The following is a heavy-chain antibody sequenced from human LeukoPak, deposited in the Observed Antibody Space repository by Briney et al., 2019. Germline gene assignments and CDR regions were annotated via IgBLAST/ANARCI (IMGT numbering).Heavy chain of an antibody. CDR3: VRDRGWLSNPGYFDY. D-gene: IGHD3-22*01. Sequence: GGSLRLSCAASGFTFTTYWMSWVRQAPGKGLEWVAHIKQDGTEKYYVDSVKGRFTISRDNAKKSLYLQMNSLRAEDTAVYYCVRDRGWLSNPGYFDYWGRGTLVTV. CDR1: GFTFTTYW. V-gene: IGHV3-7*01. J-gene: IGHJ4*02. CDR2: IKQDGTEK.